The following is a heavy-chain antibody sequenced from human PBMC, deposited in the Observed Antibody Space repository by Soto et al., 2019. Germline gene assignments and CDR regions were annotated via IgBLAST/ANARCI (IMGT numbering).Heavy chain of an antibody. CDR2: IIAIFGTA. CDR3: ARVRRDAYNPDYYYCGMDV. V-gene: IGHV1-69*01. CDR1: GYTFSSYA. J-gene: IGHJ6*02. Sequence: QVQLVQSGAEVKKPGSSVKVSCKASGYTFSSYAISWVRQAPGQGREWMGGIIAIFGTANYAQKFQGRVTITGDESTSTAYMEMSSQRSEDTAMYYCARVRRDAYNPDYYYCGMDVWGQGTTVTVSS. D-gene: IGHD1-1*01.